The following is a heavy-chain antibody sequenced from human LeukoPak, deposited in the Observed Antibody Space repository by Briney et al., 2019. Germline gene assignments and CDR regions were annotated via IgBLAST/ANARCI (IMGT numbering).Heavy chain of an antibody. V-gene: IGHV3-30*18. D-gene: IGHD3-16*01. J-gene: IGHJ4*02. CDR2: ISYDGSNK. CDR1: GFTFSSYG. Sequence: GGSLRLSCAASGFTFSSYGMHWVRQAPGKGLEWVAVISYDGSNKYYADSVKGRLTISRDNSKNTLYLQMNSLRAEDTAVYYCAKDSAGGQGAYWGQGTLVTVSS. CDR3: AKDSAGGQGAY.